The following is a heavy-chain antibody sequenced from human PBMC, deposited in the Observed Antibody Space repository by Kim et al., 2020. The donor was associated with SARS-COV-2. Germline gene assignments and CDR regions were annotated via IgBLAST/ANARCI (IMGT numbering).Heavy chain of an antibody. CDR2: INSDGSST. CDR1: GFTFSSYW. V-gene: IGHV3-74*01. D-gene: IGHD2-2*01. Sequence: GGSLRLSCAASGFTFSSYWMHWVRQAPGKGLVWVSRINSDGSSTSYADSVKGRFTISRDNAKNTLYLQMNSLRAEDTAVYYCARDYLAVPAASRGRNWFDPWGQGTLVTVSS. J-gene: IGHJ5*02. CDR3: ARDYLAVPAASRGRNWFDP.